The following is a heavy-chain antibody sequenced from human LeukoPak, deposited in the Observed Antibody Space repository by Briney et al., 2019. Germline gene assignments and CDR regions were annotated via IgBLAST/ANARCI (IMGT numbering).Heavy chain of an antibody. J-gene: IGHJ4*02. V-gene: IGHV5-51*01. Sequence: GESLKISCKGSGYNFADSWIGWVRQMPGKGLEWMGIIYPGDSGTRYSPSFQGQVSISVDKSISTAYLQWSTLKASDTAMYYCARQYGRPFDYWGQGTLVTVSS. CDR1: GYNFADSW. CDR3: ARQYGRPFDY. CDR2: IYPGDSGT. D-gene: IGHD3-10*01.